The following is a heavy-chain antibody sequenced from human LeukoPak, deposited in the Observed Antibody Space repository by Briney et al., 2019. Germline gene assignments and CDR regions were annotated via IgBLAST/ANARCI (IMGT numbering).Heavy chain of an antibody. V-gene: IGHV3-23*01. CDR2: MCGSAGCT. CDR1: GFTFNIYA. Sequence: PGGSLRLSCAASGFTFNIYAMSWVRLAPGKGLQWVASMCGSAGCTFYADSVKGRFTISRDNSKNTLYLQMNSLRAEDTAIYYCARDRPNYHENNGHYYQRDGDHWGQGTLVTASS. CDR3: ARDRPNYHENNGHYYQRDGDH. J-gene: IGHJ5*02. D-gene: IGHD3-10*01.